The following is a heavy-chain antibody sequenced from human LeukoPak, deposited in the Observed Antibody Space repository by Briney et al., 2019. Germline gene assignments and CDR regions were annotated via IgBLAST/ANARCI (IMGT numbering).Heavy chain of an antibody. CDR1: GGSFSGYY. V-gene: IGHV4-34*01. CDR2: INHSGST. D-gene: IGHD2-15*01. J-gene: IGHJ6*04. CDR3: ARGMLCSGGSCYRYYYYGMDV. Sequence: SETLSLTCAVYGGSFSGYYWSWIRQPPGKGLEWIGEINHSGSTNYNPSLKSRVTISVDTSKNQFSLKLSSVTAADTAVYHCARGMLCSGGSCYRYYYYGMDVWGKGTTVTVSS.